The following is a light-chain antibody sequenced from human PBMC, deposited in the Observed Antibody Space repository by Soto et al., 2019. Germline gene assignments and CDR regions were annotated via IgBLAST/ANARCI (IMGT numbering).Light chain of an antibody. CDR2: DAS. CDR1: QSIGRF. Sequence: DIQMTQSPSTLSASVGDRVPIAFRASQSIGRFLAWYQHQPGKAPKLLIYDASTLESGVPSRFSGTGSGTEFTFSITSLQPEDFGTYYCQQCYMGWTFGQGTKVDIK. V-gene: IGKV1-5*01. J-gene: IGKJ1*01. CDR3: QQCYMGWT.